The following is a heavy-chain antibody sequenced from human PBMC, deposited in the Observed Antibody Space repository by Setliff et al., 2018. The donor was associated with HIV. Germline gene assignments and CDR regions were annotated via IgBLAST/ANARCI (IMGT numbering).Heavy chain of an antibody. J-gene: IGHJ6*03. CDR3: ARAGSFDPYYYMDV. V-gene: IGHV5-51*01. Sequence: GESLKISCEGSGYSFSTYWIAWVRQMPGKGLEWMGIIYPGDSDTTYSPSFQGHVTIAADKSIGTAYLQWSSLKASDTAMYYCARAGSFDPYYYMDVWGKGTTVTVSS. D-gene: IGHD3-10*01. CDR1: GYSFSTYW. CDR2: IYPGDSDT.